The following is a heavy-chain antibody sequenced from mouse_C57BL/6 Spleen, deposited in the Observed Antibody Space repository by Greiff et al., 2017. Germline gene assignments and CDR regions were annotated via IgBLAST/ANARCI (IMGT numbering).Heavy chain of an antibody. V-gene: IGHV1-50*01. CDR2: IDPSDSYT. CDR3: ARSRDYDDYFDY. J-gene: IGHJ2*01. D-gene: IGHD2-4*01. Sequence: QVQLQQPGAELVKPGASVKLSCKASGYTFTSYWMQWVKQRPGQGLEWIGEIDPSDSYTNYNQKFKGKATLTVDTSSSTAYMQLSSLTSEDSAVYYCARSRDYDDYFDYWGQGTTLTVSS. CDR1: GYTFTSYW.